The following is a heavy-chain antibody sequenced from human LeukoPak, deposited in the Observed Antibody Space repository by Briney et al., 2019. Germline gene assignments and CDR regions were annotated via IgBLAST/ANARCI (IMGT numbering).Heavy chain of an antibody. CDR3: ARGYSYGSDYYYGMDV. CDR1: GYTFTSCA. CDR2: ISGYNGNT. D-gene: IGHD5-18*01. Sequence: GASVKASCKASGYTFTSCAISWVRQAPGQGLEWMGWISGYNGNTKYAQKVQGRVTMTTDTSTSTAYMELRSLRSDDTAVYYCARGYSYGSDYYYGMDVWGQGTTVTVSS. V-gene: IGHV1-18*01. J-gene: IGHJ6*02.